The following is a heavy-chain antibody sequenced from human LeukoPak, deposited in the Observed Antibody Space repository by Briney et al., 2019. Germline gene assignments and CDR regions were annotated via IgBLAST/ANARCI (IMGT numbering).Heavy chain of an antibody. CDR2: IYHSGST. CDR1: GGSISSGGYS. V-gene: IGHV4-30-2*01. J-gene: IGHJ4*02. CDR3: ARGKGVWRMAYSSSSPSPYYFDY. Sequence: SETLSLTCAVSGGSISSGGYSWSWIRQPPGKGLEWIGYIYHSGSTYYNPSLKSRVTISVDRSKNQFSPKLSSVTAADTAVYYCARGKGVWRMAYSSSSPSPYYFDYWGQGTLVTVSS. D-gene: IGHD6-13*01.